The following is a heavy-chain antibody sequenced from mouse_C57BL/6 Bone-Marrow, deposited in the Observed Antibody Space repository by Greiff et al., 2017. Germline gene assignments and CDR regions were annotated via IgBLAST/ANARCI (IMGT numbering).Heavy chain of an antibody. CDR3: ARRWLLPYAMDY. Sequence: EVQVVESGGGLVKPGGSLKLSCAASGFTFSDYGMHWVRQAPEKGLEWVAYISSGSSTIYYADTVKGRFTISRDDAKNTLFLQMTSLRSEDTAMYYCARRWLLPYAMDYWGQGTSVTVSS. CDR2: ISSGSSTI. CDR1: GFTFSDYG. J-gene: IGHJ4*01. V-gene: IGHV5-17*01. D-gene: IGHD2-3*01.